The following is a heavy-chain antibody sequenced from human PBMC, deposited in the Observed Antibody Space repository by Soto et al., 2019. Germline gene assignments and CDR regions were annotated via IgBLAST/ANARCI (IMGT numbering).Heavy chain of an antibody. CDR2: INAGNGNT. D-gene: IGHD2-15*01. V-gene: IGHV1-3*01. Sequence: ASVKVPCKASGYTFTSYAMHWVRQAPGQRLEWMGWINAGNGNTKYSQKIQGRDTITRDTSASTAYIDLSSLRSEDTAVYYCARGPGGPDGPGDYWGQGTLVTVS. CDR3: ARGPGGPDGPGDY. CDR1: GYTFTSYA. J-gene: IGHJ4*02.